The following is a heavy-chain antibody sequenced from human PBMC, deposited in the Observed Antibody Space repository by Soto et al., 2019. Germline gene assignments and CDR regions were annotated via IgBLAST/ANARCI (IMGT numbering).Heavy chain of an antibody. CDR2: IYWDDDK. CDR3: AHKGGRGAGMDV. J-gene: IGHJ6*02. V-gene: IGHV2-5*02. CDR1: GFSVSTSGVG. Sequence: QITLKESGPTVVKPTQTLTLTCTFSGFSVSTSGVGVAWIRQPPGKALEWLALIYWDDDKRYSPFLQSRVTITKDTSKHQVVLTMTNMAHVDTATYYCAHKGGRGAGMDVWGQGTTVTVSS. D-gene: IGHD2-15*01.